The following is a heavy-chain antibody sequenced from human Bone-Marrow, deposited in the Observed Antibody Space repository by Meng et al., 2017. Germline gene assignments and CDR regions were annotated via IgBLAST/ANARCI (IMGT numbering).Heavy chain of an antibody. D-gene: IGHD3-10*01. CDR3: ERDLSRVRGARLSYTFDY. Sequence: GESLKISCAASGFTFSNYGIHGVRQAPGKGLEWVAVIWYDGSNKYYADSVKGRFTISRDKSKNTLYLQMNSLRADDTDGYCCERDLSRVRGARLSYTFDYWGQGTLVTVSS. CDR2: IWYDGSNK. CDR1: GFTFSNYG. J-gene: IGHJ4*02. V-gene: IGHV3-33*01.